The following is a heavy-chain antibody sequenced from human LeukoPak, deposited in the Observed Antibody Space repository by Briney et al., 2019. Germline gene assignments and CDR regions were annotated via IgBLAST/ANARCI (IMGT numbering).Heavy chain of an antibody. CDR1: GDSISSSSYY. J-gene: IGHJ4*02. V-gene: IGHV4-39*07. D-gene: IGHD6-13*01. CDR2: PYYSGST. Sequence: SETLSLTCTVSGDSISSSSYYWGWIRQPPGKGLESIGSPYYSGSTNYNPSLKSRVTISVDTSKNQFSLKLSSVTAADTAVYYCARDVVHSSSWYPSRHFDYWGQGTLVTVSS. CDR3: ARDVVHSSSWYPSRHFDY.